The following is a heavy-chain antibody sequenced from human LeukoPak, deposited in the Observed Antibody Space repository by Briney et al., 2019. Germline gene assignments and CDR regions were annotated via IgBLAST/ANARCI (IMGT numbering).Heavy chain of an antibody. Sequence: GGSLRLSCAASGFTLSRYIETWVRHAPGKGLEGVSSNSGSGSTIYFADSVKGRFTISRDNSKNTLYLQMSSLRAEDTAIYYCAKDSTVSGSYYGMDIWGQGTTVTVSS. V-gene: IGHV3-23*01. CDR1: GFTLSRYI. CDR2: NSGSGSTI. D-gene: IGHD3-22*01. J-gene: IGHJ6*02. CDR3: AKDSTVSGSYYGMDI.